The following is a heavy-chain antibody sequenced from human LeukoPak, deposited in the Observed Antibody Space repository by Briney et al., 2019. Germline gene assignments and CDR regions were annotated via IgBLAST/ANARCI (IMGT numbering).Heavy chain of an antibody. Sequence: GGSLRLSCAASGFTFSNAWMSWVRQAPGKGLEWVGRIKSKTDGGTTDYAAPVKGRFTISRDDSKNTLYLQMNSLKTEDTAVYYCTTTSYYYDSSGSYAFDIWGQGTMVTVSS. V-gene: IGHV3-15*01. D-gene: IGHD3-22*01. CDR2: IKSKTDGGTT. CDR1: GFTFSNAW. J-gene: IGHJ3*02. CDR3: TTTSYYYDSSGSYAFDI.